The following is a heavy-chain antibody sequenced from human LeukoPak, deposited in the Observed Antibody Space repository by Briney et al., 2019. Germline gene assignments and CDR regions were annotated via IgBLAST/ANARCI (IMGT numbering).Heavy chain of an antibody. Sequence: GASVKVSCKASGYTFTSYGISWVRQAPGQGLEWMGWINPNSGGTNYAQKFQGRVTMSRDTSISTAYKELSRLRSDDTAVYYCARSRFYGSGNFDPWGQGTLVTVSS. V-gene: IGHV1-2*02. CDR2: INPNSGGT. CDR1: GYTFTSYG. J-gene: IGHJ5*02. D-gene: IGHD3-10*01. CDR3: ARSRFYGSGNFDP.